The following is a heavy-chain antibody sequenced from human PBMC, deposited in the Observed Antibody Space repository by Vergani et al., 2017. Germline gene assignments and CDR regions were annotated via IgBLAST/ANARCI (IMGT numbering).Heavy chain of an antibody. V-gene: IGHV3-9*01. D-gene: IGHD2-8*02. J-gene: IGHJ5*02. CDR1: GFTFDDYA. CDR3: TKAERYCTANRCYDEWFDA. Sequence: EVQLVESGGGLVQPGRSLRLSCAASGFTFDDYAMHWVRQAPGKGLEWVSGISWNSGSIGYADSVKGRFTISRDNSKSTLNLQMNSLRVDDTAIYYCTKAERYCTANRCYDEWFDAWGGGTVVAVSP. CDR2: ISWNSGSI.